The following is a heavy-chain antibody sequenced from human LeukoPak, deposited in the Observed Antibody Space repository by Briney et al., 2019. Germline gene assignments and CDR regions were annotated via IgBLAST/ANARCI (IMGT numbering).Heavy chain of an antibody. J-gene: IGHJ3*02. D-gene: IGHD2/OR15-2a*01. CDR3: ARGGLRLSSFDAFDI. CDR1: GFTFSNYE. Sequence: GGSLRLSCVASGFTFSNYEMNWVRQAPGKGLEWVSNISTSDNAIYYADSVKGRFTISRDNAKKSLYLQMHSLRTEDSAVYYCARGGLRLSSFDAFDIWGQGTMVTVSS. CDR2: ISTSDNAI. V-gene: IGHV3-48*03.